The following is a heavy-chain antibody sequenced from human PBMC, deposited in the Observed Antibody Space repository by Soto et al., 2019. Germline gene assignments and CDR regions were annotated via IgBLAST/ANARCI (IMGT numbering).Heavy chain of an antibody. V-gene: IGHV3-30-3*01. CDR2: ISYDGSNK. CDR3: ARGAGWAAYWYFDL. J-gene: IGHJ2*01. D-gene: IGHD1-26*01. Sequence: GGSLRLSCAASGFTFSSYAMHWVRQAPGKGLEWVAVISYDGSNKYYADSVKGRFTISRGNSKNTLYLQMNSLRAEDTAVYYCARGAGWAAYWYFDLWGRGTLVTVSS. CDR1: GFTFSSYA.